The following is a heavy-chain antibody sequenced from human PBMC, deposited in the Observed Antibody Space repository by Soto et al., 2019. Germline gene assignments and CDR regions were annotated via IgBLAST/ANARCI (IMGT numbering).Heavy chain of an antibody. Sequence: EVQLVESGGGLVKPGGSLRLSCAASGFTFSSYSMNWVRQAPGKGLEWVSSITGSSSYIYYADSVKGRFIISRDNAKNSLYLQMNSLRAEDTAVYYCARDVYYYDSSAYWAYWGQGTLVTVSS. CDR1: GFTFSSYS. V-gene: IGHV3-21*02. D-gene: IGHD3-22*01. CDR2: ITGSSSYI. J-gene: IGHJ4*02. CDR3: ARDVYYYDSSAYWAY.